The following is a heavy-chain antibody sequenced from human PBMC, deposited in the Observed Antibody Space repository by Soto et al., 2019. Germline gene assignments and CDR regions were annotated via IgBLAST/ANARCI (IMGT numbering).Heavy chain of an antibody. J-gene: IGHJ4*02. Sequence: EVQMVESGGGLVQPGGSLRISCAASGFSFSSYSMNWVRQAPGNGLAWVSYINRDSKTVYYAESVKGRFSISRDNAEKSLSLQMNSLRDEHTALYYGASSGDSAGWGIDFWGQGTLVTVSS. D-gene: IGHD6-19*01. CDR3: ASSGDSAGWGIDF. CDR1: GFSFSSYS. CDR2: INRDSKTV. V-gene: IGHV3-48*02.